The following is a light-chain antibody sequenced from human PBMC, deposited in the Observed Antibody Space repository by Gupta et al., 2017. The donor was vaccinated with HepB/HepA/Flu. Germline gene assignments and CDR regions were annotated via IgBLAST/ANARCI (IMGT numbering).Light chain of an antibody. Sequence: SDPTPPRPGSPSPGPSVTFSCTGTSSDVGGYNYVYWYQQHPGRVPTLMIYDVNNRPSGVPDRFSGSKSGNTASLTISGLQAEDETDYYCCSYAGSYTWVFGGGTKLTVL. CDR1: SSDVGGYNY. CDR3: CSYAGSYTWV. V-gene: IGLV2-11*01. J-gene: IGLJ3*02. CDR2: DVN.